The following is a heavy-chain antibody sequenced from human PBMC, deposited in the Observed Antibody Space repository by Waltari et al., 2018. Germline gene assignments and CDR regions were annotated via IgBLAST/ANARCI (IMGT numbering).Heavy chain of an antibody. Sequence: QVHLVESGGGVVQPGGSLRVSCAASGFNIYAMHWVRQAPGKGLEWVALISYDGTSKYYSGSVEGRFTISRDNSKNTLDLQMNSLGPEDTAVYYCVRDRCTSATCRLLSEYFQQWGQGTLVTVSS. CDR3: VRDRCTSATCRLLSEYFQQ. V-gene: IGHV3-30*04. CDR1: GFNIYA. D-gene: IGHD2-2*01. CDR2: ISYDGTSK. J-gene: IGHJ1*01.